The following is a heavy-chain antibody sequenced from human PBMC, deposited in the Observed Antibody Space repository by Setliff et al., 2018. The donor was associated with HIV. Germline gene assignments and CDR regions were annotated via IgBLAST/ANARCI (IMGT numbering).Heavy chain of an antibody. D-gene: IGHD6-13*01. J-gene: IGHJ3*02. CDR1: GGSTTSGGYY. V-gene: IGHV4-31*03. CDR2: IYYSGST. CDR3: ARAMSSSWYIDGFDI. Sequence: TLSLTCSVSGGSTTSGGYYWSWIRQHPGKGLEYIGYIYYSGSTYYNPSLKSRVTMSIDTSTQQFFLNVTSVTAADTAVYYCARAMSSSWYIDGFDIWGQGTVVTVSS.